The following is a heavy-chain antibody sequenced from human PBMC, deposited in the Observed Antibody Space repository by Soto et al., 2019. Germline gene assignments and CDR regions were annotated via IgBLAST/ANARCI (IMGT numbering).Heavy chain of an antibody. CDR1: GGSISSSSYY. Sequence: QLQLQESGPGLVKPSETLSLTCTVSGGSISSSSYYWGWFRQPPGRGLGWIGSIYYRGGTYYNPSLKSRVTISVDTAKNQFSLKLSSVTAADTAVYYCARHWDCSGGSCYREFAFDIWGQGTMVTVSS. J-gene: IGHJ3*02. D-gene: IGHD2-15*01. V-gene: IGHV4-39*01. CDR2: IYYRGGT. CDR3: ARHWDCSGGSCYREFAFDI.